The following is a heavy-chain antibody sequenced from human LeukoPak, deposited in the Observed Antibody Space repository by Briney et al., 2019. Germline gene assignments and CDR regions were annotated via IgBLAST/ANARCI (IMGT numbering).Heavy chain of an antibody. CDR1: GFTFSSYA. D-gene: IGHD3-10*01. Sequence: PGRSLRLSCAASGFTFSSYAMHWVRQAPGEGLEWVAVISYDGSNKYYADSVKGRFTISRDNSKNTLYLQMNSLRAEDTAVYYCARDGSSGSPRHQNYYYYGMDVWGQGTTVTVSS. V-gene: IGHV3-30-3*01. J-gene: IGHJ6*02. CDR2: ISYDGSNK. CDR3: ARDGSSGSPRHQNYYYYGMDV.